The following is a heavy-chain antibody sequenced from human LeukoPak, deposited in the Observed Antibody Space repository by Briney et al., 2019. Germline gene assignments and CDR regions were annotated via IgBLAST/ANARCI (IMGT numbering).Heavy chain of an antibody. D-gene: IGHD3-10*01. V-gene: IGHV1-8*01. J-gene: IGHJ4*02. Sequence: ASVKVSCKASGYTFTSYDIYWVRQATGQGLEWMGWMNPNSGNTGYAQKFQGRVTMTRNTSISTAYMELSSLRSEDTAVYYCARGFHYYGSGSYEYYFDYWGQGTMVTVSS. CDR1: GYTFTSYD. CDR3: ARGFHYYGSGSYEYYFDY. CDR2: MNPNSGNT.